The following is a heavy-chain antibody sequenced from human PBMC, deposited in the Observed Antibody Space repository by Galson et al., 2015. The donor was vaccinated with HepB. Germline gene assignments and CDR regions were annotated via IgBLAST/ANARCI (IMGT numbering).Heavy chain of an antibody. CDR3: ARVADADYGDHSHFDY. J-gene: IGHJ4*02. CDR2: IGSRTNYI. D-gene: IGHD4-17*01. Sequence: SLRLSCAASGFTFRAFGMTWVRQVPGKGLEWVAVIGSRTNYIHYGDSVRGRFTISRDNAMNSLYLQINSLRAEDTAVYYCARVADADYGDHSHFDYWGQGTLVTVSS. V-gene: IGHV3-21*01. CDR1: GFTFRAFG.